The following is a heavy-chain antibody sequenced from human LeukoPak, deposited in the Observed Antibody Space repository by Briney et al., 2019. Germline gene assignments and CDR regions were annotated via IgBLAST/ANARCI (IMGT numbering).Heavy chain of an antibody. Sequence: GGSLRLSCAASGFTFSNYAMSWVRQARGKGLEWVSTFSRTGDTTFYADSVKGRFTISRDNSKNTLYLQMNSLRAEDTAVYFCAKDRSDLAATSAFDVWGQGTMVTASS. CDR1: GFTFSNYA. V-gene: IGHV3-23*01. D-gene: IGHD2-15*01. CDR2: FSRTGDTT. CDR3: AKDRSDLAATSAFDV. J-gene: IGHJ3*01.